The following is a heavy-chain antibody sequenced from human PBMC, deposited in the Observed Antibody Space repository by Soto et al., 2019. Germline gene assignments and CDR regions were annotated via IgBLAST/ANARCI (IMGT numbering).Heavy chain of an antibody. CDR2: ISGSGGST. V-gene: IGHV3-23*01. CDR3: AVLTDCTNGVCTRPFDY. D-gene: IGHD2-8*01. CDR1: GFIFSHYA. J-gene: IGHJ4*02. Sequence: PGGSLRLSCAASGFIFSHYAMSWVRQTPGKGLEWVSTISGSGGSTYYADSMKGRFTISRDNSKNTLYLQMNSLRAEDTAVYYCAVLTDCTNGVCTRPFDYWGQGTLVTVSS.